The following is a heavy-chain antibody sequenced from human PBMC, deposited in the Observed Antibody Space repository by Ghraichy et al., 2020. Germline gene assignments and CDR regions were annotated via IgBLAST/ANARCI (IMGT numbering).Heavy chain of an antibody. CDR3: VRVRPYSSSWYGWFDP. V-gene: IGHV4-59*01. J-gene: IGHJ5*02. Sequence: SQTLSLTCTVFGGSISSYHWSWIRQPSGKGLEWSGYIYYSGSTNYNPSLKSRGTISVDTSKNQFSLKLSSVTAADTAVYYCVRVRPYSSSWYGWFDPWGQATLVTVSS. CDR1: GGSISSYH. D-gene: IGHD6-13*01. CDR2: IYYSGST.